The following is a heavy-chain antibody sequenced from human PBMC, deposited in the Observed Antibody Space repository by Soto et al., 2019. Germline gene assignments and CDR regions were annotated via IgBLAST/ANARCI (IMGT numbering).Heavy chain of an antibody. Sequence: SSETLSLTCSVSGGSISSSSFYWGWIRQPPGKGLEWTGSIYYSGNTYYNPSLESRVAISADTSTNQFSLKLSSVTAADTAVYYCVRRRASTPNWFDPWGQGTLVTVSS. J-gene: IGHJ5*02. V-gene: IGHV4-39*01. CDR2: IYYSGNT. CDR1: GGSISSSSFY. CDR3: VRRRASTPNWFDP.